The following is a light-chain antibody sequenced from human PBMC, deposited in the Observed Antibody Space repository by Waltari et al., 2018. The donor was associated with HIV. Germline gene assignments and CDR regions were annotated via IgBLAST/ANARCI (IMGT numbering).Light chain of an antibody. Sequence: QSALTQPRSLSGSPGQSVTISCTGTDSDVSWYRIIPCQAPKLIIYDVTQRPSGVPDRFSGSQSGNTASLTISGLQPEDEADYYCCAYADSYTLLVVFGGGTKLTVL. V-gene: IGLV2-11*01. CDR2: DVT. CDR1: DSDV. J-gene: IGLJ2*01. CDR3: CAYADSYTLLVV.